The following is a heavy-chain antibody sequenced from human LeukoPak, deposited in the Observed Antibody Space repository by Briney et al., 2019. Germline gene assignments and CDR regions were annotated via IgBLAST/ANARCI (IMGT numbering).Heavy chain of an antibody. CDR3: ATPPQWLVFDYYYGMDV. J-gene: IGHJ6*02. CDR2: ISYDGSNK. V-gene: IGHV3-30*03. CDR1: GFTFSSYG. D-gene: IGHD6-19*01. Sequence: GGSLRLSCAASGFTFSSYGMHWVRQAPGKGLEWVAVISYDGSNKYYADSVKGRFTISRDNSKNTLYLQMNSLRAEDTAVYYCATPPQWLVFDYYYGMDVWGQGTTVTVSS.